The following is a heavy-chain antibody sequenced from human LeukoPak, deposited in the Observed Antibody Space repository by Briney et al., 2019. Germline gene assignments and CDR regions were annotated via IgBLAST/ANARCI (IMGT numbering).Heavy chain of an antibody. CDR2: NSAYNGNT. J-gene: IGHJ4*02. Sequence: SSVKVSCKPSVYTFTSYGIRGVQPPPGQGLEWLGWNSAYNGNTNYAQKRQGRVTMTTDTSTSTAYMELRSLRSDDTAVYYWAREGGLVQWGQGTLVSVSS. V-gene: IGHV1-18*01. CDR1: VYTFTSYG. D-gene: IGHD6-6*01. CDR3: AREGGLVQ.